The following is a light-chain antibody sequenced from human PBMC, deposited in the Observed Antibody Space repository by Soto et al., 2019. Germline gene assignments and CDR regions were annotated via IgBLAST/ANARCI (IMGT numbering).Light chain of an antibody. Sequence: IVLTQSPATLSLSPGERATLSCRASQTVSTYLAWYQHKPGQAPRLLIYDASNRATGIPARFSGSGSGTDLTLTISSLEPEDFAVYYCQQRYNWLTFGGGTKVEIK. V-gene: IGKV3-11*01. CDR3: QQRYNWLT. CDR2: DAS. J-gene: IGKJ4*01. CDR1: QTVSTY.